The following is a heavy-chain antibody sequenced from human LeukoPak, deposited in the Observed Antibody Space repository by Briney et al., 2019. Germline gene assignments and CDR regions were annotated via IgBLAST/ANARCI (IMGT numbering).Heavy chain of an antibody. J-gene: IGHJ4*02. CDR1: GFSLRTSGVG. Sequence: SGPTLVKPTQTLTLTCTFSGFSLRTSGVGVGWIRQPPGKALEWLALIYWDNDKRYSPSLKSRLTITKDTSKNQVVLTMTNMDPVDTATYYCAHTMVRGIILDYWGQGTLVTVSS. V-gene: IGHV2-5*02. CDR3: AHTMVRGIILDY. CDR2: IYWDNDK. D-gene: IGHD3-10*01.